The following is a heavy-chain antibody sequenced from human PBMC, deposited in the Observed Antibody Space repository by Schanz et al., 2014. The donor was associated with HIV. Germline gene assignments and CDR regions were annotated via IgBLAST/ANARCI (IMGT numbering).Heavy chain of an antibody. V-gene: IGHV3-33*01. D-gene: IGHD4-17*01. CDR2: IWYDGSNK. CDR3: ARDRDDYGDYAY. J-gene: IGHJ4*02. Sequence: QVQLVESGGGVVQPGRSLGLSCAASGFTFSTYGMHWVRQAPGKGLEWVAVIWYDGSNKYYADSVKGRFTISRDNSKNTLFLQMNSLRAEDTAVYFCARDRDDYGDYAYWGQGTLVTVSS. CDR1: GFTFSTYG.